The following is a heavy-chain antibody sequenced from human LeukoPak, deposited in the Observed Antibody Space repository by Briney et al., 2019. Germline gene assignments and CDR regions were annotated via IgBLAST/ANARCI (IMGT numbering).Heavy chain of an antibody. V-gene: IGHV4-31*03. CDR1: VGSLSSGGYY. CDR2: IYYSGST. D-gene: IGHD4-11*01. Sequence: SETLSLTCTVSVGSLSSGGYYWSWIRQHPGKGLEWIGYIYYSGSTYYNPSLKSRVTISVDKSKNQYSLKQSSVTAAGTAVYYCARGETVTTVHQYSYYGMDVWGQGNTLTVSS. CDR3: ARGETVTTVHQYSYYGMDV. J-gene: IGHJ6*02.